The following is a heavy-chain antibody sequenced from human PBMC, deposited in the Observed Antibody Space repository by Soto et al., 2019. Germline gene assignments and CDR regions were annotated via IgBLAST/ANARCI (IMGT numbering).Heavy chain of an antibody. CDR2: ISYDGSNK. CDR1: GFTFRSYA. Sequence: QPGGSLRLSCGASGFTFRSYAMHWVRQTPGKGLEWVAVISYDGSNKHYADSVKGRFSISRDNSKNMLYLQMDSLSTEDTAVYYCVRSMIIVVRLIGLDYWGQGTPVTVSS. V-gene: IGHV3-30-3*01. D-gene: IGHD3-22*01. CDR3: VRSMIIVVRLIGLDY. J-gene: IGHJ4*02.